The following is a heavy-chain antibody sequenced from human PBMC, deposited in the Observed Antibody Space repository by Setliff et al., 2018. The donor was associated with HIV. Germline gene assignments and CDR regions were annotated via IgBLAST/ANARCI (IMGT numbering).Heavy chain of an antibody. Sequence: SLTCTVSGDSINNYYWSWIRQPPGKGLEWIGYVYSTGSTNSKSSLKSRVTISVDTSKNQFSLKLSSVTAADTAVYYCARVATGPESFDIWAKGQRSPSPQ. CDR1: GDSINNYY. D-gene: IGHD3-9*01. CDR3: ARVATGPESFDI. V-gene: IGHV4-59*01. J-gene: IGHJ3*02. CDR2: VYSTGST.